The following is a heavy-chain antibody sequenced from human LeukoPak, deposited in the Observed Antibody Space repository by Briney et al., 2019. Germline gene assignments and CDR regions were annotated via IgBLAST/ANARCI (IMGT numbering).Heavy chain of an antibody. CDR2: ISWNSGSI. CDR1: GFTFDDYA. CDR3: AKGTIHGDYSGTWSDP. D-gene: IGHD4-17*01. Sequence: GGSLRLSCAASGFTFDDYAMHWVRQAPGKGLEWVSGISWNSGSIGYADSVKGRFTISRDNAKNSLYLQMNSLRAEDTALYYCAKGTIHGDYSGTWSDPWGQGTLVTVSS. J-gene: IGHJ5*02. V-gene: IGHV3-9*01.